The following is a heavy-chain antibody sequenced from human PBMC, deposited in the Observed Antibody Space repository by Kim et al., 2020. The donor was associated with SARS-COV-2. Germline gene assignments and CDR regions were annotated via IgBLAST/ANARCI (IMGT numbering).Heavy chain of an antibody. D-gene: IGHD4-17*01. J-gene: IGHJ4*02. Sequence: ASVKVSCKASGYTFTGYYMHWVRQAPGQGLEWMGWINPNSGGTNYAQKFQGRVTMTRDTSISTAYMELSRLRSDDTAVYYCARAMTTVVTTFSYWGQGTLVTVSS. V-gene: IGHV1-2*02. CDR1: GYTFTGYY. CDR3: ARAMTTVVTTFSY. CDR2: INPNSGGT.